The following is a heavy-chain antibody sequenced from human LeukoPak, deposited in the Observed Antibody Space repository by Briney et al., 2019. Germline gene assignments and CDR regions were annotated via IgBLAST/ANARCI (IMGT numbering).Heavy chain of an antibody. CDR1: GFTFSSYA. V-gene: IGHV4-59*01. Sequence: PGGSLRLSCAASGFTFSSYAMSWVRQAPGKGLEWIGYIYYNGSTNYNPSLKSRVTISVDTSKKQFSLKLNSVTAADTAVYYCARDLYASGNYRSYWYFDLWGRGTLVTVSS. CDR3: ARDLYASGNYRSYWYFDL. CDR2: IYYNGST. J-gene: IGHJ2*01. D-gene: IGHD3-10*01.